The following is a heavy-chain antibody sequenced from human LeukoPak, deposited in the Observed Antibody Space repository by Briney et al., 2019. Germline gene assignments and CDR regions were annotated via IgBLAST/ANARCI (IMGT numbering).Heavy chain of an antibody. D-gene: IGHD5-12*01. CDR3: ARHIGTGVRGYMDV. Sequence: PSETLSLTCTVSGGSISSYYWSWIRQPPGKGLEWIGYIYYSGSTNYNPSLKSRVTISVDTSKNQFSLKLSSVTAADTAVYYCARHIGTGVRGYMDVWGQGTTVTVSS. CDR1: GGSISSYY. V-gene: IGHV4-59*08. J-gene: IGHJ6*02. CDR2: IYYSGST.